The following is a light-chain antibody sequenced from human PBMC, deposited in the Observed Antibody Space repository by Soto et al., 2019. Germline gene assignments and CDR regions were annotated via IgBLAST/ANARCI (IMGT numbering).Light chain of an antibody. Sequence: QSVLTQPPSVSEAPRQRVTISCSGSSSNIGNNAVNWYQQLPGEAPKLLIFYDDLLPSGVSDRFSASKSGTSASLAISGLQSEDEADYYCASWDDSLNGPVFGGGTKVTVL. CDR3: ASWDDSLNGPV. J-gene: IGLJ3*02. CDR2: YDD. V-gene: IGLV1-36*01. CDR1: SSNIGNNA.